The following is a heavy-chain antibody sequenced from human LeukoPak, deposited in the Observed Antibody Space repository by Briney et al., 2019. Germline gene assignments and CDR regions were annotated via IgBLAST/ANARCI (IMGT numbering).Heavy chain of an antibody. CDR2: INHSGST. CDR3: ARRYNSGWYIGAFDI. J-gene: IGHJ3*02. D-gene: IGHD6-19*01. CDR1: GGSFSGYY. Sequence: SETLSLTCAVYGGSFSGYYWSWIRQPPGKGLEWIGEINHSGSTNYNPSLKSRVTISVDTSRNQFSLKLSSVTAADTAVYYCARRYNSGWYIGAFDIWGQGTMVTVSS. V-gene: IGHV4-34*01.